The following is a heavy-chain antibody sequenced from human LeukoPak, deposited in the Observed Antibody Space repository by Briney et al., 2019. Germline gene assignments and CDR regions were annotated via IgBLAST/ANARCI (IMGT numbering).Heavy chain of an antibody. V-gene: IGHV4-38-2*01. CDR2: IYHTGNT. CDR1: GYSISSGYY. J-gene: IGHJ6*03. Sequence: SETLSLTCAVSGYSISSGYYWGWIRQPPGKGLEWIGAIYHTGNTYYNPSLMSRVTMSVDTSKNQFSLRLSSVTAADTAVYYCVRLEGYYYYYMDVWGEGTTVTVSS. CDR3: VRLEGYYYYYMDV.